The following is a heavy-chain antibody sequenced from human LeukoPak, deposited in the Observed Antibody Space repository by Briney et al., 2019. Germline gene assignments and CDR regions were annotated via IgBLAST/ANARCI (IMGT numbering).Heavy chain of an antibody. Sequence: SETLLLTCTISGGSSSGFYWSWIRQPPGKGLEWIGEINHSGSTNYNPSLKSRVTISVDTSKNQFSLKLSSVTAADTAVYYCAREEALSGRSDYWGQGTLVTVSS. J-gene: IGHJ4*02. CDR3: AREEALSGRSDY. CDR1: GGSSSGFY. D-gene: IGHD6-19*01. V-gene: IGHV4-34*01. CDR2: INHSGST.